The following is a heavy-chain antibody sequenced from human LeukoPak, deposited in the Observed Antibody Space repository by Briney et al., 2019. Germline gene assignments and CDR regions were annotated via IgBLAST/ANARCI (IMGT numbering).Heavy chain of an antibody. CDR1: GGSISSSSYY. Sequence: SETLSLTCTVSGGSISSSSYYWGWIRQPPGKGLEWIGSMYYSGSTYYNPSLKSRVTISVDPSKNQFSPNLSSVTAADTAVYYCARTKLEYSSSWGGKYFDYWGQGTLVTVSS. J-gene: IGHJ4*02. CDR2: MYYSGST. CDR3: ARTKLEYSSSWGGKYFDY. D-gene: IGHD6-6*01. V-gene: IGHV4-39*01.